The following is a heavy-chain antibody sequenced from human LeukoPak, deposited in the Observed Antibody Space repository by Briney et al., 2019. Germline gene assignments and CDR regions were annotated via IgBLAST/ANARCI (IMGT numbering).Heavy chain of an antibody. CDR1: RLTFSSYG. CDR2: IWDDGITK. J-gene: IGHJ3*02. V-gene: IGHV3-33*01. D-gene: IGHD3-16*01. Sequence: PGRSLRLSCAASRLTFSSYGMHWVRQAPGKGLEWVAVIWDDGITKHYADSVKGRFTISRDNSKNTLYLQMNSLRAEDTAVYYCVRDYAGENVFDIWGQGTMVTVSS. CDR3: VRDYAGENVFDI.